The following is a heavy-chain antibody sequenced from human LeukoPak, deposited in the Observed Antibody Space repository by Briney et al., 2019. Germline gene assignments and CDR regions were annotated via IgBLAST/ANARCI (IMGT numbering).Heavy chain of an antibody. V-gene: IGHV3-11*06. Sequence: GGSLTLSCAASGFTFSDYYMSWIRQAPGKGLEWVSYISSSSAYTDYADSVKGRFSISRDNAKNSLYLQMNSLRAEDTAVYYCAREGGLRLTTRYFEYWGQGTLVTVSS. D-gene: IGHD4-17*01. CDR1: GFTFSDYY. J-gene: IGHJ4*02. CDR3: AREGGLRLTTRYFEY. CDR2: ISSSSAYT.